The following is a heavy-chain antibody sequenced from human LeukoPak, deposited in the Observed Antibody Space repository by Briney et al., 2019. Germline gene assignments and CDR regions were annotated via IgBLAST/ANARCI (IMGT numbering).Heavy chain of an antibody. CDR1: GYTFTSYG. CDR3: ARWRSYYYDSSGYCFDY. V-gene: IGHV1-18*01. Sequence: ASVKVSCKASGYTFTSYGISWVRQAPGQGLEWMGWISAYNGDTNYAQKLQGRVTMTTDTSTSTAYMELRSLRSDDTAVYYCARWRSYYYDSSGYCFDYWGQGTLVTVSS. J-gene: IGHJ4*02. D-gene: IGHD3-22*01. CDR2: ISAYNGDT.